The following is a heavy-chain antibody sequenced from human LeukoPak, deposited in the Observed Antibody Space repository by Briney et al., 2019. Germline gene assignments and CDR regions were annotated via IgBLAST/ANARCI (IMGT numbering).Heavy chain of an antibody. Sequence: GGSLRLSCTASGFTFSGSAMHWVRQASGKGLEWVGRIRTKGNSYATAYAASMKGRFTISRDDSKNTAYLQMTSLKTEDTAVYYCARGGDYAPNRDAFDIWGQGTMVTVSS. CDR3: ARGGDYAPNRDAFDI. CDR2: IRTKGNSYAT. D-gene: IGHD4-17*01. CDR1: GFTFSGSA. J-gene: IGHJ3*02. V-gene: IGHV3-73*01.